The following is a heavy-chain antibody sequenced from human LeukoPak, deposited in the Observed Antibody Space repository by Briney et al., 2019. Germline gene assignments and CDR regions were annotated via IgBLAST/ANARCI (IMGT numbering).Heavy chain of an antibody. Sequence: GGSLRLSCAASGFTLTISSMNWGSHAPEKGLEWGSPLSASSMYRYYNADSVKGRFTISRDNAKNSLYLKMNILRAEDTAVYYCARWDGMDVWGQGTTVTVSS. J-gene: IGHJ6*02. CDR2: LSASSMYR. CDR1: GFTLTISS. V-gene: IGHV3-21*01. CDR3: ARWDGMDV.